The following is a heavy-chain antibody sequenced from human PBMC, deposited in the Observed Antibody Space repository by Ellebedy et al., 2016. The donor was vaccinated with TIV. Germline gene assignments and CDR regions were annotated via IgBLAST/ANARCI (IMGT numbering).Heavy chain of an antibody. Sequence: GGSLRLSCAASGFTFSSYSVNWVRQAPGKGLEWVSYISSSSSTIYYAASVKGRFIISRDNAKNYLYLQMNSLRAEDTATYYCASGGNSLSTFDYWGQGTQVTVSS. CDR3: ASGGNSLSTFDY. V-gene: IGHV3-48*01. D-gene: IGHD4-23*01. CDR1: GFTFSSYS. CDR2: ISSSSSTI. J-gene: IGHJ4*02.